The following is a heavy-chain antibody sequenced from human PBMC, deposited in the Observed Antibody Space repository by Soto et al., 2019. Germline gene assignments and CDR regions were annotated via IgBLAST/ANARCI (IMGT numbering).Heavy chain of an antibody. V-gene: IGHV4-59*01. CDR1: GASISSYY. CDR2: IYYSGST. D-gene: IGHD6-13*01. Sequence: SEPLSLTCTVSGASISSYYWSWIRQPPGKGLEWIGYIYYSGSTNYNPSLKSRVTISVDTSKNQFSLKQSSVTAADTAGYYCARGPVGIAAAGTWYYYGRDVWGQGTTVTVS. J-gene: IGHJ6*02. CDR3: ARGPVGIAAAGTWYYYGRDV.